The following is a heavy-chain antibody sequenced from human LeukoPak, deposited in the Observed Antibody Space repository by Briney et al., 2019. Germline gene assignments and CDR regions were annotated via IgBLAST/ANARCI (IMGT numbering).Heavy chain of an antibody. V-gene: IGHV3-21*01. CDR3: ARDQWSSSGHYFDY. CDR1: GFTLSSYS. J-gene: IGHJ4*02. CDR2: ISSSSSYI. D-gene: IGHD6-19*01. Sequence: PGGSLRLSCAAYGFTLSSYSMNWVRQAPGKGLEWVSSISSSSSYIYYADSVKGRFTISRDNAKNSLYLQMNSLRAEDTAVYYCARDQWSSSGHYFDYWGQGTLVTVPS.